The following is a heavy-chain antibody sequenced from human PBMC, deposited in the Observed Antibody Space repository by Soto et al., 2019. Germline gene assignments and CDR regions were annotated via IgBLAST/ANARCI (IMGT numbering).Heavy chain of an antibody. D-gene: IGHD6-13*01. CDR1: GGTFSTYS. CDR2: IIPLFGTT. J-gene: IGHJ5*02. V-gene: IGHV1-69*01. Sequence: QMQLVQSGAEVRMPGSSVKVSCKASGGTFSTYSINWVRQAPGQGLEWMGGIIPLFGTTNYAQKFNGRVTITADESTSTAYMELSSLRAEDAAVYYCARGATHGSSWYFWFDPWGQGTLVTVSS. CDR3: ARGATHGSSWYFWFDP.